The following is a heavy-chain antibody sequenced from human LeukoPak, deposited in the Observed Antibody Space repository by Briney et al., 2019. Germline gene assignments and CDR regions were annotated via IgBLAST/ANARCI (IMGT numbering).Heavy chain of an antibody. D-gene: IGHD4-23*01. CDR3: ARDLSRDDYGGNSASDY. J-gene: IGHJ4*02. CDR1: GYTFTGYY. CDR2: INPNSGGT. Sequence: ASVKVSCKASGYTFTGYYMHWVRQAPGQGLEGMGWINPNSGGTNYAQKFQGRVTMTRDTSISTAYMELSRLRSDDTAVYYCARDLSRDDYGGNSASDYWGQGTLVTVSS. V-gene: IGHV1-2*02.